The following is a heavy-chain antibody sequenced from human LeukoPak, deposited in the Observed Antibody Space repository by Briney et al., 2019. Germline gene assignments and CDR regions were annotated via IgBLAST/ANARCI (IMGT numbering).Heavy chain of an antibody. D-gene: IGHD3-22*01. CDR2: VWYDGSNK. J-gene: IGHJ4*02. Sequence: PGGSLRLSCAASEFTFSNFGMHWVRQAPGKGLEWVAVVWYDGSNKYYADSVKGRFTISRGNSKNTLYLQMNSLRAEDTAVYYCARDQDHYDSSGVFDYWGQGTLVTVSS. CDR3: ARDQDHYDSSGVFDY. CDR1: EFTFSNFG. V-gene: IGHV3-33*01.